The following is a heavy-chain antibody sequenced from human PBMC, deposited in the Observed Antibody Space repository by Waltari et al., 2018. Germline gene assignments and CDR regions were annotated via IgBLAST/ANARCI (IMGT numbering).Heavy chain of an antibody. CDR2: ISSISNTI. Sequence: EVQLVESGGGLVQPGGSLRLSCAASEFTFSSYRMNWVRQAPGKWLEWVSYISSISNTIYDADSVKGRFTISRDNAKNSLYLQMNSLRDEDTAVYYCARENYYGSGTYPMDVWGKGTTVTVSS. D-gene: IGHD3-10*01. CDR3: ARENYYGSGTYPMDV. V-gene: IGHV3-48*02. J-gene: IGHJ6*04. CDR1: EFTFSSYR.